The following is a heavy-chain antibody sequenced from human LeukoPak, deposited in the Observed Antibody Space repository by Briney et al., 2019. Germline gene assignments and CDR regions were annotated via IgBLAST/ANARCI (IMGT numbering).Heavy chain of an antibody. Sequence: PGESLRLSCAASESTFGGYDMHWARQAPGKGLEWVAFIGHDGSSIYYSNSVRGRFIVSRDNSKKTLYLQMNSLRGEDTAVYYCAKDFGWSGEYWGQGTLVTVSS. CDR2: IGHDGSSI. D-gene: IGHD2-15*01. V-gene: IGHV3-30*02. CDR1: ESTFGGYD. CDR3: AKDFGWSGEY. J-gene: IGHJ4*02.